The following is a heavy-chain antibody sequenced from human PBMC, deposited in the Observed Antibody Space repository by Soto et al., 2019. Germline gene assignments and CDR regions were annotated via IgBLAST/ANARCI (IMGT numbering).Heavy chain of an antibody. D-gene: IGHD4-4*01. CDR1: GFTVTNYA. CDR3: AKDRDDYRNYVFDY. CDR2: SSGSGSGGST. V-gene: IGHV3-23*01. J-gene: IGHJ4*02. Sequence: EVQLLESGGGLVQPGGSLRLSCAASGFTVTNYAMTWVRQAPGKGLEWVSISSGSGSGGSTNYADSVKGRFTISRDNSKNPLYLQMNRLRVEDTAVYYCAKDRDDYRNYVFDYWGQGTLLTVSS.